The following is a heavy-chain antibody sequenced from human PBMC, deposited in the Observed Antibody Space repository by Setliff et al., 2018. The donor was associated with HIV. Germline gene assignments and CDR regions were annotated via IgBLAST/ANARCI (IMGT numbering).Heavy chain of an antibody. J-gene: IGHJ4*02. V-gene: IGHV4-34*01. CDR1: GGSLSGYH. CDR3: ARGGGYDRSGYYPFDY. CDR2: INHSGSI. D-gene: IGHD3-22*01. Sequence: PSETLSLTCAVYGGSLSGYHWSWIRQSPEKGLEWIGEINHSGSINYNPSLKSRVTMSVDTSKNQFSLKLSSVTAADTAVYYCARGGGYDRSGYYPFDYWGQGTPVTVSS.